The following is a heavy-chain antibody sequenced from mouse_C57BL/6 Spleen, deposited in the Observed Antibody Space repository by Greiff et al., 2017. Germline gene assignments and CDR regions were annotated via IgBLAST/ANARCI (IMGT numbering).Heavy chain of an antibody. Sequence: QVQLQQPGTELVKPGASVKLSCKASGYTFTSYWMHWVKQRPGQGLEWIGNINPSNGGTNYNEKFKSKATLTVDKSSSTAYMQLSSLTSEDAAVYYCAGVATDYYAMDYWGQGTSVTVSS. CDR1: GYTFTSYW. D-gene: IGHD1-1*01. CDR2: INPSNGGT. CDR3: AGVATDYYAMDY. J-gene: IGHJ4*01. V-gene: IGHV1-53*01.